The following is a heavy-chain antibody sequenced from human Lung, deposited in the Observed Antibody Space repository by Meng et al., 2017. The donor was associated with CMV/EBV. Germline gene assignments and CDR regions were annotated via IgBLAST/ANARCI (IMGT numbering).Heavy chain of an antibody. J-gene: IGHJ5*02. V-gene: IGHV1-2*02. Sequence: STYTFTGYYMHWVRRAPGQELEWMGWINPSSGDTNYAQKFRSRVIMTRDTSISTAYMELSRLTSDDTAVYYCAREGRRSGYDNWFDPWGQGTLVTVSS. CDR2: INPSSGDT. CDR1: TYTFTGYY. D-gene: IGHD3-22*01. CDR3: AREGRRSGYDNWFDP.